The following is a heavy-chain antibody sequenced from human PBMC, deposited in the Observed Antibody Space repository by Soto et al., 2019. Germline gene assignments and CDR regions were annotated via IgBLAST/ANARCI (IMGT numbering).Heavy chain of an antibody. Sequence: QVQLQESGPGLVKPSETLSLTCTVSGGSISSYYWSWIRQPPGKGLEWIGYIYYSGSTNYNPSLKSRVTRSVGAPKSPFSLNLTSVTAAGTACYSCARGDCSGGTCYSGYLSMDVWGKGTPVTVPS. V-gene: IGHV4-59*12. J-gene: IGHJ6*03. CDR1: GGSISSYY. CDR2: IYYSGST. CDR3: ARGDCSGGTCYSGYLSMDV. D-gene: IGHD2-15*01.